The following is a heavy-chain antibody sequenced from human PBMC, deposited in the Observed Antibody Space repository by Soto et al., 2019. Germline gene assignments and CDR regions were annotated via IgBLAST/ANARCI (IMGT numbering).Heavy chain of an antibody. V-gene: IGHV5-51*01. D-gene: IGHD5-18*01. CDR2: IYPGDSDT. CDR3: ARLVDTAMVRSTYGMDV. Sequence: GESLKISCKGSGYSFTSYWIGWVRQMPGQGLEWMGIIYPGDSDTRYSASFQGQVTISADKSIRTAYLQWSSLKAPDTAMYYCARLVDTAMVRSTYGMDVSGQGTTVTASS. CDR1: GYSFTSYW. J-gene: IGHJ6*02.